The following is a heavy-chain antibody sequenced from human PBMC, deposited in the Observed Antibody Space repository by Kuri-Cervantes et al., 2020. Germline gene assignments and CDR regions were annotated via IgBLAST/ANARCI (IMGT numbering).Heavy chain of an antibody. Sequence: SVKVSCKASGGTFSSYAISWVRQAPGQGLEWMGGIIPIFGTANYAQKFQERVTITRDMSTSTAYMELSSLRSEDTAVYYCAADRPYYGSGSYYEHWGQGTLVTVSS. CDR1: GGTFSSYA. CDR3: AADRPYYGSGSYYEH. D-gene: IGHD3-10*01. CDR2: IIPIFGTA. V-gene: IGHV1-69*05. J-gene: IGHJ4*02.